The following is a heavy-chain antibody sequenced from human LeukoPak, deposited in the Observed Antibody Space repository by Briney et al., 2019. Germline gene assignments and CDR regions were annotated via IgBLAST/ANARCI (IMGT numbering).Heavy chain of an antibody. V-gene: IGHV4-34*01. CDR3: ARPSIPSAAASALDI. CDR2: INHSGGT. D-gene: IGHD2-2*01. Sequence: SETLSLTCAVYGGSFSGYFWSWIRQPPGKGLEWIGGINHSGGTNYNPSLKSRFTISVDTSKNQFSLKLSSVTAADTAVYYCARPSIPSAAASALDIWGQGTMVTVSS. CDR1: GGSFSGYF. J-gene: IGHJ3*02.